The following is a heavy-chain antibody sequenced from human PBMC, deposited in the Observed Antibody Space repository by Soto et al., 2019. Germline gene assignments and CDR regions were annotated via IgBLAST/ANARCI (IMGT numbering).Heavy chain of an antibody. Sequence: GASVKVSCKASGHTFTDYYVHWVRQAPGQGLEWMGWINPNSGVTNYAQKFQGWVTLTRDTSVSTAYMELNRLKSDDTAVFFCARGVSGWSPFDLWGQGTLVTVSS. CDR1: GHTFTDYY. D-gene: IGHD6-19*01. CDR2: INPNSGVT. CDR3: ARGVSGWSPFDL. V-gene: IGHV1-2*04. J-gene: IGHJ4*02.